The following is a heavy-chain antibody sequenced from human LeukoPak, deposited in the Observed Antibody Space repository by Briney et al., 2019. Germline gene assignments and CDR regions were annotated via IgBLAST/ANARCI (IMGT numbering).Heavy chain of an antibody. J-gene: IGHJ3*02. CDR1: GFTFSSYA. CDR3: ARASGYEDNAFDI. D-gene: IGHD5-12*01. V-gene: IGHV3-30-3*01. CDR2: ISYDGSNK. Sequence: GGSLRLSCAASGFTFSSYAMHRVRQAPGKGLEWVAVISYDGSNKYYADSVKGRFTISRDNSKNTLYLQMNSLRAEDTAVYYCARASGYEDNAFDIWGQGTMVAVSS.